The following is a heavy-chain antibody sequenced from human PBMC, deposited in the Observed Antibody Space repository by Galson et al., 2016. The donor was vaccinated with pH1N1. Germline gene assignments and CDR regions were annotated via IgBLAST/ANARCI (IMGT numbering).Heavy chain of an antibody. D-gene: IGHD2-2*01. Sequence: SVKVSCKASGGTFSDSPISWVRQAPGQGLEWMGGIIPLFGTTNYAQKFRGRVTITADESTSTAYMELSSLRYEDTAVYYCARDLGVVPAATSWFDPWGQGILVTVSS. CDR2: IIPLFGTT. CDR3: ARDLGVVPAATSWFDP. V-gene: IGHV1-69*13. CDR1: GGTFSDSP. J-gene: IGHJ5*02.